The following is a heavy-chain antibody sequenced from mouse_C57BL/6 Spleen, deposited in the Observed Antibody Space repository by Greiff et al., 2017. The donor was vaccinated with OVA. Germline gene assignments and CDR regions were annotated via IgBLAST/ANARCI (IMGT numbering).Heavy chain of an antibody. CDR1: GYTFTSYW. D-gene: IGHD2-4*01. Sequence: VQLQQSGTVLARPGASVKMSCKTSGYTFTSYWMHWVKQRPGQGLEWIGAIYPGNSDTSYNQKFKGKAKLTAVTSASTAYMELSSLANEDSAVYYCTRDYDYGVLSWFAYWGQGTLVTVSA. J-gene: IGHJ3*01. CDR2: IYPGNSDT. CDR3: TRDYDYGVLSWFAY. V-gene: IGHV1-5*01.